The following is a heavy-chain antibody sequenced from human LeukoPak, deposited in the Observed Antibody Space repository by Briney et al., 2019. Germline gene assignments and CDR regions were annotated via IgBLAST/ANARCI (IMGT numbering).Heavy chain of an antibody. D-gene: IGHD4-4*01. CDR1: GYTFTSYG. CDR3: ARLMTTVTTGLYGCFDY. Sequence: ASVKVSCKASGYTFTSYGISWVRQAPGQGLEWVGWISAYNGNTNYAQKLQGRVTMTTDTSTSTAYMELRSLRSDDTAVYYCARLMTTVTTGLYGCFDYWGQGTLVTVSS. J-gene: IGHJ4*02. V-gene: IGHV1-18*01. CDR2: ISAYNGNT.